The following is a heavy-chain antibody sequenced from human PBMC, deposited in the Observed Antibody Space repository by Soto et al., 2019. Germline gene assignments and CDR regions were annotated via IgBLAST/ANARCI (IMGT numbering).Heavy chain of an antibody. CDR2: IHTIGTS. CDR3: ATSQKGYNWNYFDH. Sequence: SETLSLTCTVSGGSIRNSYCSWIRQSAGKGLEWIGRIHTIGTSSYNPSLESRVSVSVDTSKSQFSLKLSAVTAADTAVYYCATSQKGYNWNYFDHWGQGALVTVSS. V-gene: IGHV4-4*07. J-gene: IGHJ4*02. D-gene: IGHD1-20*01. CDR1: GGSIRNSY.